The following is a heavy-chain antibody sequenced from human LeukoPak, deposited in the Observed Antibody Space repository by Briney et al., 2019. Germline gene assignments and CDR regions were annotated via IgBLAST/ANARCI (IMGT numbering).Heavy chain of an antibody. J-gene: IGHJ4*02. D-gene: IGHD2-15*01. Sequence: GGSLRLSCAASGFAFSTYAMNWLRQAPGKGLEWVSFITSDSNTIYYADSMKGRFTISRDNAENSLYLQMNSLSAEDTAVYYCARDRMGGSFDYWGQGTLVTVSS. CDR3: ARDRMGGSFDY. V-gene: IGHV3-48*01. CDR1: GFAFSTYA. CDR2: ITSDSNTI.